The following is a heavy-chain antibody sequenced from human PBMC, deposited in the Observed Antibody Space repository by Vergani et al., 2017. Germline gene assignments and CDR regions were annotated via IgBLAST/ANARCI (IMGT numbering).Heavy chain of an antibody. CDR1: GFTFSSYA. J-gene: IGHJ4*02. CDR2: ISGRGGST. Sequence: VQLVESGGGLVQPGGSLRLSCAASGFTFSSYAMSWVLQAPGKGLEWVSAISGRGGSTYYADSVKGRFTISRDNSKNTLYLQMNSLRAEDTAVYYCAKEKDDILTGYSLSYFDYWGQGTLVTVSS. D-gene: IGHD3-9*01. CDR3: AKEKDDILTGYSLSYFDY. V-gene: IGHV3-23*04.